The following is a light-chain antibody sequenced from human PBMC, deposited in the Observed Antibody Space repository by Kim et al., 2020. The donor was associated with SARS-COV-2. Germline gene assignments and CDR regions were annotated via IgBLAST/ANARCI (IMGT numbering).Light chain of an antibody. J-gene: IGLJ2*01. V-gene: IGLV1-44*01. CDR1: SSNIGSNT. Sequence: QSVLTQPPSASGTPGQRVTISCSGSSSNIGSNTVNWYQQLPGTAPKLLIHYNDQRPSGVPDRFSGSKSGTSASLAISGLQSEDEAEYYCAAWDDSLNAVVFGGGTQLTVL. CDR3: AAWDDSLNAVV. CDR2: YND.